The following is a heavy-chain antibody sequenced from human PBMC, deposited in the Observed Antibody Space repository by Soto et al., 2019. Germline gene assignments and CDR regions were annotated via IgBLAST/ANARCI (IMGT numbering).Heavy chain of an antibody. Sequence: PGGSLRLSCAASGLTFSSYGMHWVRQAPGKGLEWVAVIWYDGSNKYYADSVKGRFTISRDNSKNTLYLQMNSLRAEDTAVYYCARDISGWYDNYYYYGMDVWGQGTTVTVSS. CDR3: ARDISGWYDNYYYYGMDV. CDR2: IWYDGSNK. J-gene: IGHJ6*02. D-gene: IGHD6-19*01. V-gene: IGHV3-33*01. CDR1: GLTFSSYG.